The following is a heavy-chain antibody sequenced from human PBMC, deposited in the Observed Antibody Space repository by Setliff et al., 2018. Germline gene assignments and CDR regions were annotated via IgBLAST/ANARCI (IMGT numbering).Heavy chain of an antibody. CDR3: AGSQGSGGYFSNSPYYFHY. CDR1: GGSISSYY. V-gene: IGHV4-59*03. D-gene: IGHD3-10*01. CDR2: VYYTEDT. J-gene: IGHJ4*02. Sequence: PSETLSPTCTVSGGSISSYYWSWIRQPPGKALEWMAYVYYTEDTYYNPTLKSRISTSLDTSKKQFPLNLISVTAADTAVYYCAGSQGSGGYFSNSPYYFHYWGQGTLVTVSS.